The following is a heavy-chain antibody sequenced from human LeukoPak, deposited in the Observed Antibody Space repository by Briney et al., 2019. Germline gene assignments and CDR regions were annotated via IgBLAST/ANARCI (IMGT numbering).Heavy chain of an antibody. CDR3: TVVVNPKSYSGLDV. CDR1: GFTFSIYW. D-gene: IGHD3-22*01. J-gene: IGHJ6*02. Sequence: GGSLRLSCAASGFTFSIYWMNWVRQAPGKGLEWVGRVKSKADGGTTDYAAPVKGRFTISRDDSRNTLFLQMNGLKTEDTAVYYCTVVVNPKSYSGLDVWGQGTTVTVSS. CDR2: VKSKADGGTT. V-gene: IGHV3-15*07.